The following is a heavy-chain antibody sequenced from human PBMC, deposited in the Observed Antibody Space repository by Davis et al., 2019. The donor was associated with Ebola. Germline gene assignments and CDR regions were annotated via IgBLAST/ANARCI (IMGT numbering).Heavy chain of an antibody. Sequence: SETLSLTCTVSGGSIISSSSYWGWIRQPPRKGLEWFGSIYYSGITYYNPSLKSRVTISVDTSKNQFSLKLSSVTAADTAVYYCARGRLTELLWFGESLYGMDVWGKGTTVTVSS. CDR3: ARGRLTELLWFGESLYGMDV. CDR2: IYYSGIT. CDR1: GGSIISSSSY. J-gene: IGHJ6*04. D-gene: IGHD3-10*01. V-gene: IGHV4-39*01.